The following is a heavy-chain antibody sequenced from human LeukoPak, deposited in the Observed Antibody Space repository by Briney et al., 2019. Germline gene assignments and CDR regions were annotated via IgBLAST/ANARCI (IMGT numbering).Heavy chain of an antibody. D-gene: IGHD3-10*01. J-gene: IGHJ4*02. Sequence: ASVKVSCKVYGYTFTNYAVNWVRQAPGQGPEWMGWINTDTGNPTYAQGFTGRFVFSSDTSVSTAYLQISNLKSEDTAVYYCARDPRLSFGESGFDYWGQGTLVTVSS. CDR1: GYTFTNYA. CDR3: ARDPRLSFGESGFDY. CDR2: INTDTGNP. V-gene: IGHV7-4-1*02.